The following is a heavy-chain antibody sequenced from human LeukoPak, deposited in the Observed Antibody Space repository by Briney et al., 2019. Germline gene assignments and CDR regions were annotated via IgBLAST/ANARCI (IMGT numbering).Heavy chain of an antibody. CDR3: ARGSGSSSWHFDY. CDR1: GFTFSSYS. CDR2: ISSSSSYI. D-gene: IGHD6-13*01. Sequence: GGSLRLSCAASGFTFSSYSMNWVRQAPGKGLEWVSSISSSSSYIYYADSVKGRFTISRDNAKNSLYLQMNSLRAEDTAVYYCARGSGSSSWHFDYWGQGTLVTVSS. J-gene: IGHJ4*02. V-gene: IGHV3-21*01.